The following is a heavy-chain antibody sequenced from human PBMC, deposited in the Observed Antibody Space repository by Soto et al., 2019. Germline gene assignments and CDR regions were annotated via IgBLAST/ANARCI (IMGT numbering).Heavy chain of an antibody. D-gene: IGHD1-1*01. CDR2: VPSTGSF. Sequence: QLQLHESGPGLVAPSGTLSLTCSVSGDSISTFAYYWGWIRRPPGKGLEWIGTVPSTGSFSYSPSLRSRRTISLDTSQNRFSLRLRSVTAADTAVYYGARRLNFLDGFFDLWCQGALVSVSS. CDR3: ARRLNFLDGFFDL. CDR1: GDSISTFAYY. J-gene: IGHJ4*02. V-gene: IGHV4-39*01.